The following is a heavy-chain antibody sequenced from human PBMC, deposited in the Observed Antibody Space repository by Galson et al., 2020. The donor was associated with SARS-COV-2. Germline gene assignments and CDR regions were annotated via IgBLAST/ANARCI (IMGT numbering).Heavy chain of an antibody. CDR1: GFTFSSYG. CDR2: ISYDGSNK. V-gene: IGHV3-30*18. Sequence: GSLRLSCAASGFTFSSYGMHWVRQAPGKGLEWEAVISYDGSNKYYADSVKGRFTISRDNSKNTLYLQMNSLRAEDTAVYYCAKDHSGSYGYYGMDVWGQGTTVTVSS. J-gene: IGHJ6*02. D-gene: IGHD1-26*01. CDR3: AKDHSGSYGYYGMDV.